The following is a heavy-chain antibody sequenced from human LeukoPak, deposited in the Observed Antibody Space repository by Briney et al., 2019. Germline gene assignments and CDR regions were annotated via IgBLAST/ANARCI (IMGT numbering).Heavy chain of an antibody. Sequence: GASVKVSCKASGYTFTNYGIYWVRQAPGQGLEGMAWISAYNGNTNYAQKLQGRVTVTTDTFTSSAYMELRSLRSDDTAMYYCARAEGVVVAAHIDVWGKGTTVTVSS. CDR1: GYTFTNYG. CDR2: ISAYNGNT. V-gene: IGHV1-18*01. J-gene: IGHJ6*03. CDR3: ARAEGVVVAAHIDV. D-gene: IGHD2-15*01.